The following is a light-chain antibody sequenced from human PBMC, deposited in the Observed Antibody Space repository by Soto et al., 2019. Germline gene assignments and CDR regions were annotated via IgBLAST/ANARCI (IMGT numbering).Light chain of an antibody. CDR1: QSVSAN. CDR2: SAS. J-gene: IGKJ5*01. V-gene: IGKV3-11*01. CDR3: QQRNNWPPSIT. Sequence: EIVLTQSPATLALSPGERATLSCSASQSVSANLAGYQQKPGQAPRLLIYSASNRATGIPARFSGSASGTDFTLTISSLEPEDFAVYYCQQRNNWPPSITFGQGTRLEIK.